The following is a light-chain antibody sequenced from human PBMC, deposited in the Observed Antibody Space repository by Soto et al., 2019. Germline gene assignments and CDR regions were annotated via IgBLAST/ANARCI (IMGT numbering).Light chain of an antibody. CDR3: HQSSSTPYR. J-gene: IGKJ2*03. CDR2: AAY. Sequence: DIQMTQSPSSLSASVGDRVTITCRASQNIRNYLNWYQQTPGKAPKLLIYAAYSLQSGVPSRFSGSGSGTDVTLTSSSLQPEDSATSYCHQSSSTPYRFGQGTNLEI. V-gene: IGKV1-39*01. CDR1: QNIRNY.